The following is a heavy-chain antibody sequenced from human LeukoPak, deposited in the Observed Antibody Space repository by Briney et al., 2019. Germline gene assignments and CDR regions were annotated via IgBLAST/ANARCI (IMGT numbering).Heavy chain of an antibody. CDR2: INLGGSAK. V-gene: IGHV3-7*01. CDR3: AAWGLHNY. D-gene: IGHD7-27*01. CDR1: GFAFSDYW. J-gene: IGHJ4*02. Sequence: GGSLRLSCSAPGFAFSDYWMYWVRQAPGKGPEWVANINLGGSAKLYVDSVKGRCTISRDNAKNSLYLQMNSLRVEDTAVYYCAAWGLHNYWGQGTLVTVSS.